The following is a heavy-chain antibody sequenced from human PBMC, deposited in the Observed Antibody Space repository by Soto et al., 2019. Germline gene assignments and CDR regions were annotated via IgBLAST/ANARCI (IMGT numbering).Heavy chain of an antibody. CDR3: ASPKIAFYNWFDP. V-gene: IGHV4-39*01. D-gene: IGHD3-3*02. Sequence: QLQLQESGPGLVKPSETLSLTCTVSGGSISSSSYYWGWIRQPPGKGLEWIGSIYYSGSTYYNPSLRSRVTISVATSKNQFSLKLSSVTAADPAVYYCASPKIAFYNWFDPWGQGTLVTVSS. J-gene: IGHJ5*02. CDR1: GGSISSSSYY. CDR2: IYYSGST.